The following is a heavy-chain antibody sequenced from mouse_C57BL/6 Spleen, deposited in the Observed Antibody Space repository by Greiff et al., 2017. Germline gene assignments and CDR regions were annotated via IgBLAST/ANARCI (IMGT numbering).Heavy chain of an antibody. J-gene: IGHJ1*03. CDR1: GFSLTSYG. D-gene: IGHD1-1*01. V-gene: IGHV2-5*01. CDR3: AKNLDYYGSSTRYFDV. Sequence: QVQLQQSGPGLVQPSQSLSITCTVSGFSLTSYGVHWVRQSPGKGLEWLGVIWSGGSTDNNADFMSRLSIIKDKSKSQVFFNMNSLQTYDTAIYFCAKNLDYYGSSTRYFDVWGTGTTVTVSS. CDR2: IWSGGST.